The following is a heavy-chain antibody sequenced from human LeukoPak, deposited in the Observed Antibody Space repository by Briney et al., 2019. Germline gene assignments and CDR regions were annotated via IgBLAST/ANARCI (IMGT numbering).Heavy chain of an antibody. CDR1: GFTFSSYG. D-gene: IGHD7-27*01. J-gene: IGHJ4*02. CDR3: AKATSELGYYFDY. V-gene: IGHV3-30*18. CDR2: ISHDGSNK. Sequence: PGRSLRPSCAASGFTFSSYGMHWVRQAPGKGLEWVTVISHDGSNKYFADSVKGRFTISRDNSKNTLYLQMNSLRAEDTAVYYCAKATSELGYYFDYWGQGTLVTVSS.